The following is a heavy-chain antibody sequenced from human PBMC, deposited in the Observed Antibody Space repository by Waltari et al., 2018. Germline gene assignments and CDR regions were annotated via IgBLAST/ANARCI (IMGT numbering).Heavy chain of an antibody. CDR3: AKGANPQHPYHFEN. CDR2: ISGSGDRT. V-gene: IGHV3-23*01. CDR1: GFTFSRSA. J-gene: IGHJ4*02. Sequence: SLRLSCAASGFTFSRSAMSWVRQAPGKGLEWVSGISGSGDRTDDADSVKGRFTISRDNSKNTLSLQMNSLRVEDTAIYYCAKGANPQHPYHFENWGQGTLVTVSS.